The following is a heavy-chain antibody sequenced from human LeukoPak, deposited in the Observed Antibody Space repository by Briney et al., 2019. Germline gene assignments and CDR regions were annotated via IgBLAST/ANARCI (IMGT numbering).Heavy chain of an antibody. D-gene: IGHD3-10*01. CDR3: AKIRGQAVRGVNFDY. CDR1: GFTFSSYS. V-gene: IGHV3-21*01. J-gene: IGHJ4*02. Sequence: GGSLRLSCAASGFTFSSYSMNWVRQAPGKGLEWVSSISSSSSYIYYADSVKGRFTISRDNSKNTLYLQMNSLRAEDTAVYYCAKIRGQAVRGVNFDYWGQGTLVTVSS. CDR2: ISSSSSYI.